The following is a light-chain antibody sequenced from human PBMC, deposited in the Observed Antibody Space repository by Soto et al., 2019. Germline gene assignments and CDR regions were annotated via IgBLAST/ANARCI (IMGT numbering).Light chain of an antibody. CDR2: EVS. V-gene: IGLV2-14*01. CDR3: SSYTSSSTLG. CDR1: SSDVGGYNY. Sequence: QSALTQPASVSGSPGQSITISCTGTSSDVGGYNYVSWYQQHPGKAPKLMIYEVSNRPSGVSNRFSGSKSGNTASLTISGLQAEDGADYYFSSYTSSSTLGFGGGTKLTVL. J-gene: IGLJ3*02.